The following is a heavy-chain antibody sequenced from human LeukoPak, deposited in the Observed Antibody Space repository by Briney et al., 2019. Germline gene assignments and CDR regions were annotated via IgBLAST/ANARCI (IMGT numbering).Heavy chain of an antibody. J-gene: IGHJ4*02. CDR3: ATKPPSGPYFDY. V-gene: IGHV4-59*01. CDR2: IDNSGRT. D-gene: IGHD3-10*01. Sequence: SETLSLTCTVSGGSIGHYYWSWIRQSPGKGLEWIGYIDNSGRTNYNPSLKSRVTISVDTSKNQFSLKVKSVTAADTAVYYCATKPPSGPYFDYWGPGTLVTVSS. CDR1: GGSIGHYY.